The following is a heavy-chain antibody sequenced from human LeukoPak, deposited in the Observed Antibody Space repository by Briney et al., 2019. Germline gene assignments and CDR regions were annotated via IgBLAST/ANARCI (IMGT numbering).Heavy chain of an antibody. J-gene: IGHJ6*03. CDR2: MYYDGTT. CDR3: ARVFDKDV. Sequence: SETLSLTCTVSGGSIYSTTYYWGWIRQPPGKGLEWIGSMYYDGTTHYNPSLKSRVTMSVDTSKNQFSLRLSSVTAADTAVYYCARVFDKDVWGKGTTVTVSS. V-gene: IGHV4-39*07. CDR1: GGSIYSTTYY. D-gene: IGHD2-21*01.